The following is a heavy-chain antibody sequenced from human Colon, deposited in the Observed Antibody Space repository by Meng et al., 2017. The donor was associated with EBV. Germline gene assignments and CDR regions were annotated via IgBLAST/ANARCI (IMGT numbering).Heavy chain of an antibody. J-gene: IGHJ4*02. CDR1: GDSVTNGGYS. CDR3: ARRLAALDY. V-gene: IGHV4-30-2*01. D-gene: IGHD6-19*01. CDR2: IYHSGST. Sequence: QLQLQESGSGLVKPSXXLSLTCVVSGDSVTNGGYSWSWIRQPPGKGLEWIGYIYHSGSTKYNPSLKSRVTISVDTSKNQFSLKLSSVTAADTAIYYCARRLAALDYWGQGTLVTVSS.